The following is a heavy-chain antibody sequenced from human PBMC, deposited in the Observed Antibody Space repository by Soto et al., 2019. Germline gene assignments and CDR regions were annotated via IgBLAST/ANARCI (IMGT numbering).Heavy chain of an antibody. Sequence: PSETLSLTCTVSGGSTSGYYWSWIRQPPGKGLEWIGYIYNSGSTNYNPSLKSRVTISVDTSKNQFSLKLSSVTAADTAVYYCATMSIAALLDFWGQGTLVTVSS. J-gene: IGHJ4*02. V-gene: IGHV4-59*01. CDR1: GGSTSGYY. D-gene: IGHD6-6*01. CDR3: ATMSIAALLDF. CDR2: IYNSGST.